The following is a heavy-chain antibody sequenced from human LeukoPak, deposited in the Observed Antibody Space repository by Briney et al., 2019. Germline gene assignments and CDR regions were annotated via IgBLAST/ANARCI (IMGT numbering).Heavy chain of an antibody. CDR3: ARRGYSYDRGFYYYYMDV. Sequence: GESLKISCKASGYSFTNYWIGWVRQMPGNGPEWMGIIYPGDSDTRYSPSFQGQVTISADKSSNTANLQWSSPKASDTAIYYCARRGYSYDRGFYYYYMDVWGKGTTVTISS. CDR2: IYPGDSDT. D-gene: IGHD5-18*01. J-gene: IGHJ6*03. CDR1: GYSFTNYW. V-gene: IGHV5-51*01.